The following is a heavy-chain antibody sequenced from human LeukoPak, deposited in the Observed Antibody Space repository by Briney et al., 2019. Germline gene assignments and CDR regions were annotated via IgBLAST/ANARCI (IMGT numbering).Heavy chain of an antibody. CDR3: ARAYSYGSGSPPDY. Sequence: PSETLPLTCAVYGGSFSGYYWSWIRQPPGKGLEWIGEINHRGSTNYNTSLNSRVIISVDTSKSQFSLKLSSVTAADTAVYYCARAYSYGSGSPPDYWGQGTLVTVSS. V-gene: IGHV4-34*01. CDR2: INHRGST. D-gene: IGHD3-10*01. J-gene: IGHJ4*02. CDR1: GGSFSGYY.